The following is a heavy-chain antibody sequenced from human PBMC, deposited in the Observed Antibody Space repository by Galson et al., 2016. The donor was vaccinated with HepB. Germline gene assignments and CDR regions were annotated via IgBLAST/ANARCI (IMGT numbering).Heavy chain of an antibody. D-gene: IGHD2-15*01. V-gene: IGHV5-51*01. J-gene: IGHJ4*02. CDR1: GYSFTSYW. CDR2: IYPGDSDK. Sequence: QSGAEVKKPGESLKISCKGSGYSFTSYWIGWVRQMPGKGLEWMGIIYPGDSDKRYRPSFQGQVTISADKSISTAHLQWSSLKSSDSGMYYCAGPYCSGGRCYLDDWGQGTLVTVSS. CDR3: AGPYCSGGRCYLDD.